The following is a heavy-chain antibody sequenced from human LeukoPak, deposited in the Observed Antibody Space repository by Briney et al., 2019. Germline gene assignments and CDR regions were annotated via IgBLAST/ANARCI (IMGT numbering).Heavy chain of an antibody. CDR2: LFSGGDT. CDR1: GFSFSRYY. CDR3: ARQGFDSGFDY. V-gene: IGHV3-66*04. Sequence: GGSLRLSCTASGFSFSRYYMSWVRQAPGKGLEWISVLFSGGDTYYADSVKDRFGVSRDSPSETLFLQMNSLRVDDTAVYYCARQGFDSGFDYWGHGTTVTVSS. D-gene: IGHD2-21*01. J-gene: IGHJ4*01.